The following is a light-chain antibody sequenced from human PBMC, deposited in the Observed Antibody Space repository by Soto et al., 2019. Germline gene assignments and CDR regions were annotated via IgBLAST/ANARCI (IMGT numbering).Light chain of an antibody. J-gene: IGKJ4*01. Sequence: IRMTQSPSSLSASTGDRVTITCRSSQSISSWLAWYQQKPGKAPRLLIYDASSLESGVPSRFSGSGSGTEFTLTISSLQPHDFATYYCQQYNSHSPLTLGGGTKVDI. V-gene: IGKV1-5*01. CDR2: DAS. CDR1: QSISSW. CDR3: QQYNSHSPLT.